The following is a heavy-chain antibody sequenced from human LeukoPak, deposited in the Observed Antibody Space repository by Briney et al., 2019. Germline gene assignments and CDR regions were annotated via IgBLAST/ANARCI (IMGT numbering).Heavy chain of an antibody. D-gene: IGHD3-3*01. Sequence: GGSLRLSCAASGFSFSYYWMSWVRQAPGKGLEWVANIKQDGSEKYYVDSVKGRFTISRDNAKKSLYLQMSSLRAEDTAVYYCARDAEVGTLFGVLSRYNWFDPWGQGALVTVSP. CDR3: ARDAEVGTLFGVLSRYNWFDP. CDR2: IKQDGSEK. CDR1: GFSFSYYW. V-gene: IGHV3-7*01. J-gene: IGHJ5*02.